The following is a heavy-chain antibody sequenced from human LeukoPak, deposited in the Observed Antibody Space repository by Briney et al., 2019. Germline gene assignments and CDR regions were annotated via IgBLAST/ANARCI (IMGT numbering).Heavy chain of an antibody. CDR1: GGTFSSYA. Sequence: EASVKVSCKASGGTFSSYAISWVRQAPGQGLEWMGRIIPILGIANYAQKFQGRVTITADKSTSPASMELSSLRSEDTAVYYCARDAEEITFGGVIVFSAFDIWGQGTMVTVSS. V-gene: IGHV1-69*04. D-gene: IGHD3-16*02. CDR2: IIPILGIA. J-gene: IGHJ3*02. CDR3: ARDAEEITFGGVIVFSAFDI.